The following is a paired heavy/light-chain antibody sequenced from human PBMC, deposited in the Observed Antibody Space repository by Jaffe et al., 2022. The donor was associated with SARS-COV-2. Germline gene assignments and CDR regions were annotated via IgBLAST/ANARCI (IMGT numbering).Light chain of an antibody. CDR3: QQSYNTPIYS. Sequence: DIQMTQSPSSLSASVGDTVTITCRASQPISRYLNWYQQKPGKAPNVLIYGASTLQSGVPSRFSGSGSGTDFTLTISSLQPEDFATYYCQQSYNTPIYSFGQGTKLEIK. J-gene: IGKJ2*03. CDR1: QPISRY. CDR2: GAS. V-gene: IGKV1-39*01.
Heavy chain of an antibody. CDR1: GYTFTNYW. D-gene: IGHD2-21*02. J-gene: IGHJ5*02. CDR2: IYPGDSHS. V-gene: IGHV5-51*01. CDR3: VRLFPRGDQSSNWFDP. Sequence: EVQLVQSGAEVKKPGESLKISCKGSGYTFTNYWIGWVRQMAGQGLEWMGIIYPGDSHSRYSPSFEGHVIISVDKSITTAYLQWSSLKASDTAMYYCVRLFPRGDQSSNWFDPWGQGTLVTVSS.